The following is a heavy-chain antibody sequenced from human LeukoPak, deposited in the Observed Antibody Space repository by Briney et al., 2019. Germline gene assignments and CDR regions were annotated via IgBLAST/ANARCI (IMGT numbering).Heavy chain of an antibody. CDR3: ARGRSTGYPYYFEY. Sequence: SVNVSCKASGYTFTSYDINWVRQATGQGLEWMGWMNPNSGSTGYAQKFQGRVTITRNTSISTAYMELSGLRSEDTAVYYCARGRSTGYPYYFEYWGQGTLVTVSS. D-gene: IGHD5-12*01. CDR1: GYTFTSYD. J-gene: IGHJ4*02. CDR2: MNPNSGST. V-gene: IGHV1-8*03.